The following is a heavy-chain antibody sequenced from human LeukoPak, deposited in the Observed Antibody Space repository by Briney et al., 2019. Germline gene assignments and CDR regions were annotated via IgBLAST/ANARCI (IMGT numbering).Heavy chain of an antibody. CDR2: IGSGSTTI. J-gene: IGHJ5*02. CDR3: ARSYDH. CDR1: GFTFSSYS. Sequence: PGGSLRLSCAASGFTFSSYSMNWVRQAPGKGLEWVSNIGSGSTTIYYADSVKGRFTISRDNAKNSLYLQMNSLRAEDTAVYYCARSYDHWGRGTLVTVSS. V-gene: IGHV3-48*04.